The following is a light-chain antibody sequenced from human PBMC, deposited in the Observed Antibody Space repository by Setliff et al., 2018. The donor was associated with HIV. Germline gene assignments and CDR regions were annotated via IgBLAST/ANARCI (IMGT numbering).Light chain of an antibody. CDR3: CSYAGSSTTVV. V-gene: IGLV2-23*02. J-gene: IGLJ2*01. CDR1: SSDIGSFNF. CDR2: EVT. Sequence: QSALTQPASVSGSPGQSIAISCTGTSSDIGSFNFVSWYQHHSGKAPKFIIYEVTKRPSGVSDRFSGSKSGNTASLTISGLQAEDEAYYYCCSYAGSSTTVVFGGGTKVTVL.